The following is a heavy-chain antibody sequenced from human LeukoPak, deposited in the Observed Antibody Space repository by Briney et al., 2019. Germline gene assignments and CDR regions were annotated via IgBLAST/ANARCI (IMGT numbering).Heavy chain of an antibody. D-gene: IGHD2-2*01. J-gene: IGHJ4*02. CDR3: TRRKQSTSWRDF. Sequence: PSETLSLTCTVSGGSISSGGYYWSWIRQHPGKGLEWIGYIYYSGSTYYNPSLKSRVTISVDTSKNQFSLKLSSVTAADTAVYYCTRRKQSTSWRDFWGQGTLVTVSS. CDR1: GGSISSGGYY. V-gene: IGHV4-31*03. CDR2: IYYSGST.